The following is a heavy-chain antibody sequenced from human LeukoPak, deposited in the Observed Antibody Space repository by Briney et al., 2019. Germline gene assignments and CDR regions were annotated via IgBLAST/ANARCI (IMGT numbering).Heavy chain of an antibody. D-gene: IGHD3-16*01. CDR2: IIPIHGTA. CDR1: GGIFSSYA. J-gene: IGHJ3*02. Sequence: VASVKVSCKASGGIFSSYAISWVRQAPGQGLEWMGRIIPIHGTANYAQKFQGRVTITADKSTSTAYMELSSLRSEDTAVYYCARAPDGGAFDIWGQGTMVTVSS. V-gene: IGHV1-69*04. CDR3: ARAPDGGAFDI.